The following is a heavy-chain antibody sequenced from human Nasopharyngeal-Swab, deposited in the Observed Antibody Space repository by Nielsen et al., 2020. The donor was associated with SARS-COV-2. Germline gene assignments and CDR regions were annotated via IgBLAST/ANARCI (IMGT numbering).Heavy chain of an antibody. J-gene: IGHJ4*02. Sequence: WIRQLPGKGLEWVSAISGSGGSTYYADSVKGRFTISRDNSKNTLYLQMNSLRAEDTAVYYCAKMAGRGYSYGDFEGYFDYWGQGTLVTVSS. D-gene: IGHD5-18*01. CDR3: AKMAGRGYSYGDFEGYFDY. V-gene: IGHV3-23*01. CDR2: ISGSGGST.